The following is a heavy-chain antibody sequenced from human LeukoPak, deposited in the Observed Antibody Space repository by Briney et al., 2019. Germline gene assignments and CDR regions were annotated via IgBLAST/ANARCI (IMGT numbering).Heavy chain of an antibody. D-gene: IGHD3-22*01. J-gene: IGHJ5*02. Sequence: GGSLRLSCAASGFTFSSYAMHWVRQAPGKGLEWVAVISYDGSNKYYADSVKGRFTISRDNSKNTLYLQMNSLRAEDTAVYYCAKVNYDSSGYFNWFDPWGQGALVTVSS. CDR3: AKVNYDSSGYFNWFDP. CDR2: ISYDGSNK. V-gene: IGHV3-30*18. CDR1: GFTFSSYA.